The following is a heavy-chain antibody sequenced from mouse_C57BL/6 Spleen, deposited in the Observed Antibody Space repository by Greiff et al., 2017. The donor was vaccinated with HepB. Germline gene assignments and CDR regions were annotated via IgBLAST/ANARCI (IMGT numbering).Heavy chain of an antibody. V-gene: IGHV1-82*01. J-gene: IGHJ1*03. Sequence: QVQLQQSGPELVKPGASVKISCKASGYAFSSSWMNWVKQRPGKGLEWIGQIYTGDGDTNYNGKFKGKATLTADKSSSTAYMQLSSLTSEDSAVYFCARNYDHGYIDVWGTGTTVTVSS. D-gene: IGHD2-4*01. CDR3: ARNYDHGYIDV. CDR1: GYAFSSSW. CDR2: IYTGDGDT.